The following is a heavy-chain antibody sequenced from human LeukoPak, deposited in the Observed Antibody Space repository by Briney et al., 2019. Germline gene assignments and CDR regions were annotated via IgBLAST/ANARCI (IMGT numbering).Heavy chain of an antibody. D-gene: IGHD5-12*01. V-gene: IGHV4-4*07. J-gene: IGHJ4*02. CDR3: ARLKGGYSGYDSRYYFDY. CDR2: IYTSGST. CDR1: GGSISSYY. Sequence: PSETLSLTCTVSGGSISSYYWSWIRQPAGKGLEWIGRIYTSGSTNYNPSLKSRVTMSVDTSKNQFSLKLSSVTAADTAVYYCARLKGGYSGYDSRYYFDYWGQGTLVTVSS.